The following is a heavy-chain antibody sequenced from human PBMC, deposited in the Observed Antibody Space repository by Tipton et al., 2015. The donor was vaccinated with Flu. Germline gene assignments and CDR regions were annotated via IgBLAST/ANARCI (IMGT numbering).Heavy chain of an antibody. D-gene: IGHD2-2*01. CDR1: GYTFTGYY. Sequence: QVQLVQSGAEVKKPGASVKVSCKASGYTFTGYYMHWARQAPGQGLEWMGWINPNSGGTNYAQKFQGWVTMTRDTSISTAYMGLSRLRSDDTAVYYCARSIVVVPAARTYEYYGMDVWGQGTTVTVSS. CDR3: ARSIVVVPAARTYEYYGMDV. J-gene: IGHJ6*02. CDR2: INPNSGGT. V-gene: IGHV1-2*04.